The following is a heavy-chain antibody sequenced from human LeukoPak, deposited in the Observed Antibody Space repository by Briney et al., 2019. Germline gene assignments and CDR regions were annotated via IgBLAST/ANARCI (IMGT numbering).Heavy chain of an antibody. Sequence: PGGSLRLSCAASGFTFSSYWMTWVRQAPGKGLEWVANIKQDGSDKYYVDSVKGRFTISRDNSKNTLYLQMNSLRAEDTAVYYCARRAGAYSHPYDYWGQGTLVTVSS. D-gene: IGHD4/OR15-4a*01. CDR3: ARRAGAYSHPYDY. V-gene: IGHV3-7*03. J-gene: IGHJ4*02. CDR2: IKQDGSDK. CDR1: GFTFSSYW.